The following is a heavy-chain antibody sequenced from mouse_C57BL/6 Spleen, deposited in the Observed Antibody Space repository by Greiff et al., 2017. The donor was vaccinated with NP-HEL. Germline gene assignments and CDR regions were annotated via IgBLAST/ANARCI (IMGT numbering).Heavy chain of an antibody. CDR1: GFNIKDDY. J-gene: IGHJ4*01. CDR2: IDPENGDT. V-gene: IGHV14-4*01. CDR3: TTGNIYYYGSSERDYAMDY. Sequence: EVQLQQSGAELVRPGASVKLSCTASGFNIKDDYMHWVKQRPEQGLEWIGWIDPENGDTEYASKFQGKATITADTSSNTAYLQLSSLTSEDTAVYYCTTGNIYYYGSSERDYAMDYWGQGTSVTVSS. D-gene: IGHD1-1*01.